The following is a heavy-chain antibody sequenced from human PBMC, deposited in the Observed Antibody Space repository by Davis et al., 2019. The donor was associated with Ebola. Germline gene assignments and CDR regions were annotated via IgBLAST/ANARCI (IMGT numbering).Heavy chain of an antibody. CDR1: GYTITDHH. D-gene: IGHD3-3*01. J-gene: IGHJ5*02. Sequence: ASVKVSCKASGYTITDHHMHWVRQATGQGLEWMGWMNPNSGNTGYAQKFQGRVTITRNTSISTAYMELSSLRSEDTAVYYCARAPDFWSGYYHSDNWFDPWGQGTLVTVSS. CDR3: ARAPDFWSGYYHSDNWFDP. CDR2: MNPNSGNT. V-gene: IGHV1-8*03.